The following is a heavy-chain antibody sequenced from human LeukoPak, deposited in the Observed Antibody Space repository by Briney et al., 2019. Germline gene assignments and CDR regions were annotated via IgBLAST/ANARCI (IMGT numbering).Heavy chain of an antibody. V-gene: IGHV3-23*01. CDR2: VSASGLST. Sequence: GGSLRLSCAASGFTFSSYSMSWVRQSPGEGLEWVSSVSASGLSTYYADSVKGRFTISRDNSKNTLYLQMNSLTADDTALYYCARRKVGPTNYSYGVDVWGQGTTVTVSS. J-gene: IGHJ6*02. CDR3: ARRKVGPTNYSYGVDV. D-gene: IGHD1-26*01. CDR1: GFTFSSYS.